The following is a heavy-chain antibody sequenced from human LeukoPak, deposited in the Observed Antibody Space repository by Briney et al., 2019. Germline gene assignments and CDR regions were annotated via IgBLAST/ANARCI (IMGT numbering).Heavy chain of an antibody. D-gene: IGHD3-3*01. CDR2: IYSSGST. CDR1: GGSISSGSYY. CDR3: ARKAYDFWSGYYDY. J-gene: IGHJ4*02. V-gene: IGHV4-61*02. Sequence: SETLSLTCTVSGGSISSGSYYWSWIRQPAGKGLEWIVRIYSSGSTNYNPSLKSRVTISVDTSKNQFSLKLNSVSAADTAVYYCARKAYDFWSGYYDYWGQGTLVTVSS.